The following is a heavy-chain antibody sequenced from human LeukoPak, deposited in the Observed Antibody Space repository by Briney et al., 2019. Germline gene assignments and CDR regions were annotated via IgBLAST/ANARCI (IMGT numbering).Heavy chain of an antibody. V-gene: IGHV1-18*01. CDR1: GYTFTSYG. CDR3: ARARGGYSYGFSYYYYMDV. D-gene: IGHD5-18*01. Sequence: ASVKVSCKASGYTFTSYGISWVRQAPGQGLEWMGWISAYNGNTNYAQKLQGRVTMTTDTSTSTAYMELRSLRSDDTAVYYCARARGGYSYGFSYYYYMDVWGKGTTVTVSS. J-gene: IGHJ6*03. CDR2: ISAYNGNT.